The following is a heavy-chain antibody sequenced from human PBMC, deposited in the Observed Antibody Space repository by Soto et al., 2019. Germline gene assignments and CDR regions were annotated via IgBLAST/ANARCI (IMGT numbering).Heavy chain of an antibody. D-gene: IGHD6-19*01. Sequence: QVQLVQSGAEVKKPGSSVKVSCKASGGTFSSYTITWVRQAPGQGLEWMGRIIPILGIANYAQKFQGRVTITADKSTSTADMELSSLRSEDTAVYYCARTISVADPYYYYGMDVWGQGTTVTVSS. V-gene: IGHV1-69*02. CDR2: IIPILGIA. CDR1: GGTFSSYT. J-gene: IGHJ6*02. CDR3: ARTISVADPYYYYGMDV.